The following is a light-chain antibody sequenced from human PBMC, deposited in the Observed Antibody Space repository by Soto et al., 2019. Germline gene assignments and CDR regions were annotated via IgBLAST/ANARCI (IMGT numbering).Light chain of an antibody. Sequence: EIVLTQSPATLSLSPGERATLSCRASQSVSNYLAWYQQKPGQAPRLLIHDASDRATGIPARFSGSGSETDFTLTISSLETEDFALYYCQQRSSWPITFGQGTRLEIK. CDR2: DAS. CDR3: QQRSSWPIT. J-gene: IGKJ5*01. CDR1: QSVSNY. V-gene: IGKV3-11*01.